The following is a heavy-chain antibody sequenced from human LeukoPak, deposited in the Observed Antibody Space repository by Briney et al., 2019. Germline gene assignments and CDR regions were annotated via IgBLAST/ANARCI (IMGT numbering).Heavy chain of an antibody. D-gene: IGHD3-22*01. CDR1: GYTFTTYY. CDR3: ARQGRSGSYSAFNWFDP. CDR2: INPTGGST. V-gene: IGHV1-46*01. Sequence: GASVKVSCKASGYTFTTYYMHWVRQAPGKGLEWMGKINPTGGSTSYAHKFQGRVTMSRDVSTNTVYMVLSSLRSEDTAVYYCARQGRSGSYSAFNWFDPWGQGTLVTVSS. J-gene: IGHJ5*02.